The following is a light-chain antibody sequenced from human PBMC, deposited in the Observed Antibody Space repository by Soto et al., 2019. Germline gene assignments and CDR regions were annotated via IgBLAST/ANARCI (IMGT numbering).Light chain of an antibody. V-gene: IGKV1-5*03. CDR1: QSISNW. Sequence: IQMTQSPSTLSASVGDRVTITCRASQSISNWLAWYQQKPGKAPKLLIYRASALESGVPSRFSGSASGTDFTLTISSLQPEDFATYYCLQDYNYPRTFGQGTKVDIK. J-gene: IGKJ1*01. CDR2: RAS. CDR3: LQDYNYPRT.